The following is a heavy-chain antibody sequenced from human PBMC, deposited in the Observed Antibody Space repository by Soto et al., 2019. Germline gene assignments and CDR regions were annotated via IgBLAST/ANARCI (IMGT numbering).Heavy chain of an antibody. CDR2: INRDSTVI. V-gene: IGHV3-48*01. D-gene: IGHD3-16*01. Sequence: EEQLVESGGGLVQPGGSLRLSCAASGFSFSTHYMNWVRQTPGKGLEWVSSINRDSTVIKYADSVKGRFTISRDNARNSLSLQMNLLRAEDTAVYYCLNGDYYVGPGTLVTVSS. CDR1: GFSFSTHY. J-gene: IGHJ4*02. CDR3: LNGDYY.